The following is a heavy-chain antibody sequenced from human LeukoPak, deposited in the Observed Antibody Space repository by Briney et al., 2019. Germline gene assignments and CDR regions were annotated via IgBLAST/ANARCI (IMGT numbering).Heavy chain of an antibody. CDR1: GDSVSSNSAA. CDR3: ARDKGFGGYEPHDAFDI. J-gene: IGHJ3*02. CDR2: TYYRSKWYN. D-gene: IGHD5-12*01. V-gene: IGHV6-1*01. Sequence: SQTLSLTCAISGDSVSSNSAAWNWIRQSPSRGLEWLGRTYYRSKWYNDYAVSVKSRITINPDTSKNQFSLQLNSVTPEDTAVYYCARDKGFGGYEPHDAFDIWGQGTMVAVSS.